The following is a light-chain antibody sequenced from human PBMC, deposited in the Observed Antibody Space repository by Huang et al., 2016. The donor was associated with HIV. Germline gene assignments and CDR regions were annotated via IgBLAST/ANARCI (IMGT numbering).Light chain of an antibody. Sequence: EIVMTQSPPTLSASPGERATLSCRASQSVKRLAWYQQRPGQAPKLRVYDVSSRATGTPARFGCSGSGTDFTLTINTLQSEDFALYYCQQYDDWPPWSFGQGTRVDMK. CDR2: DVS. J-gene: IGKJ1*01. CDR1: QSVKR. CDR3: QQYDDWPPWS. V-gene: IGKV3-15*01.